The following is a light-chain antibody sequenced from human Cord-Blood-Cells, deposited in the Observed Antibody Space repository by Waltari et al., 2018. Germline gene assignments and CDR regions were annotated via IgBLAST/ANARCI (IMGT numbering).Light chain of an antibody. J-gene: IGLJ2*01. CDR1: KLGDKY. Sequence: SYELTQPPSVSVSPGQTVSITCPGDKLGDKYACWYQQKPGQSPVLVIYQDSKRPSGIPERFSGSNSGNTATLTISGTQAMDEADYYCQAWDSSNVVFGGGTKLTVL. CDR3: QAWDSSNVV. V-gene: IGLV3-1*01. CDR2: QDS.